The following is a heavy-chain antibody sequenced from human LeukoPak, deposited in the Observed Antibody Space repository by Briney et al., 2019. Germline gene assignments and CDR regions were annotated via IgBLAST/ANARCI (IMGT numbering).Heavy chain of an antibody. Sequence: GGSLRLSCAASGFTFGGYWMSWLRQRPGEGLEWVANIQPDGSDKNYVDSVKGRLTISRDNAEKSLYLQMNSLRAEDTALYYCARGLGWFDPLGQGTLVTVSP. J-gene: IGHJ5*02. CDR3: ARGLGWFDP. CDR1: GFTFGGYW. V-gene: IGHV3-7*04. CDR2: IQPDGSDK.